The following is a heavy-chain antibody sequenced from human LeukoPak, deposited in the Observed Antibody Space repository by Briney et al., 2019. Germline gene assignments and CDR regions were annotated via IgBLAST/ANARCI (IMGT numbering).Heavy chain of an antibody. CDR3: AREGPYCSSTSCYIDY. V-gene: IGHV3-11*01. D-gene: IGHD2-2*02. CDR2: ISNSGSTI. Sequence: GGSLRLSCAASGFTFSDYYMSWIRQAPGKGLEWVSYISNSGSTIYYADSVKGRFTISRDNAKNSLYLQMNSLRAEDTAVYYCAREGPYCSSTSCYIDYWGQGTLVTVSS. CDR1: GFTFSDYY. J-gene: IGHJ4*02.